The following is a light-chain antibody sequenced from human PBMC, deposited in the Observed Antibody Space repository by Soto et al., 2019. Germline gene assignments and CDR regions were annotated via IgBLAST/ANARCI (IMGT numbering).Light chain of an antibody. CDR1: QSISSY. V-gene: IGKV1-39*01. J-gene: IGKJ1*01. CDR3: QQNHSYSRWT. Sequence: TQSPSSLSGSEGERVTITCRASQSISSYLNWYQQKPVKAPRLLIYAASSLQSGVPSRFSGSGSGTDFTLLISSLQPDDFATYYCQQNHSYSRWTFGQGTKVAI. CDR2: AAS.